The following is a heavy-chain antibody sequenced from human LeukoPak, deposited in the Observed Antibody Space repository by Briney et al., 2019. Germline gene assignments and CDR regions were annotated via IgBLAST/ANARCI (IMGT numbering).Heavy chain of an antibody. V-gene: IGHV3-7*03. J-gene: IGHJ3*02. CDR3: ARDVNRGVFDI. CDR2: IKGDGSEK. CDR1: GFTFSNYW. Sequence: GGSLRLSCEASGFTFSNYWMSWVRQAPGKGLEWVANIKGDGSEKDSLDSVKGRFTISRDNPKNSVYPQMNRLRAEDTAVYYCARDVNRGVFDIWGQGTMVTVSS.